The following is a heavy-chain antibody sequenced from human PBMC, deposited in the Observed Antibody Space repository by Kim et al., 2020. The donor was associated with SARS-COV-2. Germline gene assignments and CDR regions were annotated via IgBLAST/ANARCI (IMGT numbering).Heavy chain of an antibody. Sequence: GGSLRLSCAAFGFTFSSYGMHWVRQAPGKGLEWVAVISYDGSNKYYADSVKGRFTISRDNSKNTLYLQMNSLRAEDTAVYYCAKVNLGIAVAYDAFVIWGQGKMITVSS. D-gene: IGHD6-19*01. CDR2: ISYDGSNK. CDR1: GFTFSSYG. V-gene: IGHV3-30*18. CDR3: AKVNLGIAVAYDAFVI. J-gene: IGHJ3*02.